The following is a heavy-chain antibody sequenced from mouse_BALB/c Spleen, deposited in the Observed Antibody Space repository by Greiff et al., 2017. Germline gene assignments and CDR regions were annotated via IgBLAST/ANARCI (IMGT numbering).Heavy chain of an antibody. J-gene: IGHJ4*01. V-gene: IGHV5-4*02. D-gene: IGHD2-14*01. CDR1: GFTFSDYY. CDR3: ARGYDEGYYYAMDY. Sequence: EVKLVESGGGLVKPGGSLKLSCAASGFTFSDYYMYWVRQTPEKRLEWVATISDGGSYTYYPDSVKGRFTISRDNAKNNLYLQMSSLKSEDTAMYYCARGYDEGYYYAMDYWGQGTSVTVSS. CDR2: ISDGGSYT.